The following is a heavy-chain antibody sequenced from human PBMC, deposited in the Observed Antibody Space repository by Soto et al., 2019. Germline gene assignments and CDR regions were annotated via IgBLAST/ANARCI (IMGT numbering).Heavy chain of an antibody. D-gene: IGHD4-17*01. J-gene: IGHJ6*02. CDR2: ISGSGGST. CDR3: AKDVVGLRVSYGMDV. Sequence: EVQLLESGGGLVQPGGSLRLSCAASGFTFSSYARSWVRQAPGKGLEWVSAISGSGGSTYYADSVKGRFTISRDNSKNTLYLQMNSLRAEDTAVYYCAKDVVGLRVSYGMDVWGQGTTVTVSS. V-gene: IGHV3-23*01. CDR1: GFTFSSYA.